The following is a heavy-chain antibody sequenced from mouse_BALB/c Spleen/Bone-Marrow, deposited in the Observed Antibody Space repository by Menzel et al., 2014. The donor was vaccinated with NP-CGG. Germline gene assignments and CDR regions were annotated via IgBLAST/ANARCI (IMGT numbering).Heavy chain of an antibody. V-gene: IGHV5-6-4*01. CDR2: ISSGGSYT. CDR3: TRDAMDY. CDR1: GFTFSSYT. Sequence: EVKLMESGGGLVKPGGSLKLSCAASGFTFSSYTMSWVRQTPEKRLEWVATISSGGSYTYYPDSVKGRFTISRDNAKNTLYLQMSSLKPEDTAMYYCTRDAMDYWGQGTSVTVSS. J-gene: IGHJ4*01.